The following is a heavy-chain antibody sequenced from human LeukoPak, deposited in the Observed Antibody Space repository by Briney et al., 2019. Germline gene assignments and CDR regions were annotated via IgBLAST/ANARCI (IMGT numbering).Heavy chain of an antibody. CDR1: GGTFSSYT. Sequence: SVKVSCKASGGTFSSYTISRVRQAPGQGLEWMGRIIPILGIANYAQKFQGRVTITADKSTSTAYMELSSLRSEDTAVYYCASNVPAAIRYYYYYYMDVWGKGTTVTVSS. CDR2: IIPILGIA. V-gene: IGHV1-69*02. J-gene: IGHJ6*03. CDR3: ASNVPAAIRYYYYYYMDV. D-gene: IGHD2-2*01.